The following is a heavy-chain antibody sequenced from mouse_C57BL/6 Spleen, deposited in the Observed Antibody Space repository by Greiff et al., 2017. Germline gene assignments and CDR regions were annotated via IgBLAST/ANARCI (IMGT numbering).Heavy chain of an antibody. CDR3: ARSYYCGSSYGYFDV. CDR2: IYPGSGST. Sequence: QVQLQQPGAELVKPGASVKMSCKASGYTFTSYWITWVKQRPGQGLEWIGDIYPGSGSTNYNEKFKSKATLTVDTSSSTAYMQLSSLTSEDSAVYYCARSYYCGSSYGYFDVWGTGTTVTVSS. CDR1: GYTFTSYW. J-gene: IGHJ1*03. V-gene: IGHV1-55*01. D-gene: IGHD1-1*01.